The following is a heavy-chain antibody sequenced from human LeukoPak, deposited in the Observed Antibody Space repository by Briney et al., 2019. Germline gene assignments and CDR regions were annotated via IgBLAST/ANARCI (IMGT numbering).Heavy chain of an antibody. V-gene: IGHV1-69*05. CDR3: AIPAAIAVAGTNAFDI. J-gene: IGHJ3*02. CDR1: GGTFSSYA. CDR2: IIPIFGTA. Sequence: ASVKASCKASGGTFSSYAISWVRQAPGQGLEWMGGIIPIFGTANYAQKFQGRVTITTDESTSTAYMELSSLKSEDTAVYYCAIPAAIAVAGTNAFDIWGQGTMVTVSS. D-gene: IGHD6-19*01.